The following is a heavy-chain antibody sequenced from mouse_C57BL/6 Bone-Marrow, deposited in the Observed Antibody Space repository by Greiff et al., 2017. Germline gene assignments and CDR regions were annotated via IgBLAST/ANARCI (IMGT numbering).Heavy chain of an antibody. Sequence: VQLQQSGPELVKPGDSVKISCKASGYSFTGYFMNWVMQSHGKSLEWIGRINPYNGDTFYNQKFKGKATLTVDKSSSTAHMELRSLTSEDSAVYYCARGGYGNYDFDYWGQGTTLTVSS. CDR1: GYSFTGYF. CDR3: ARGGYGNYDFDY. CDR2: INPYNGDT. V-gene: IGHV1-20*01. D-gene: IGHD2-1*01. J-gene: IGHJ2*01.